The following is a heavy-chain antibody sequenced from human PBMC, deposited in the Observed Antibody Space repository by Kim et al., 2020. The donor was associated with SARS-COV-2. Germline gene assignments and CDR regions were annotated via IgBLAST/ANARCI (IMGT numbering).Heavy chain of an antibody. V-gene: IGHV1-2*06. J-gene: IGHJ5*02. CDR2: INPNSGGT. Sequence: ASVKVSCKASGYTFTGYYMHWVRQAPGQGLEWMGRINPNSGGTNYAQKFQGRVTMTRDTSISTAYMELSRLRSDDTAVYYCARESGYYYDSSGYNTWGQGTLVTVSS. D-gene: IGHD3-22*01. CDR1: GYTFTGYY. CDR3: ARESGYYYDSSGYNT.